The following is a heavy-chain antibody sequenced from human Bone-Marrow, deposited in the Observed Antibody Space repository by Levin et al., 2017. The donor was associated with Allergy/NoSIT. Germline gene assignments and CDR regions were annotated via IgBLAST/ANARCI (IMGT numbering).Heavy chain of an antibody. D-gene: IGHD5-24*01. Sequence: HPGGSLRLSCAASGFTFSSCAFHWVRQAPGKGLEWVAVISHDGSNKYYADSVKGRFTISRDNSRTMLYLQMNSLRVEDTALYYCVRDTGDGYTFWGLIDYWGQGSLVTVSS. V-gene: IGHV3-30-3*01. CDR2: ISHDGSNK. J-gene: IGHJ4*02. CDR1: GFTFSSCA. CDR3: VRDTGDGYTFWGLIDY.